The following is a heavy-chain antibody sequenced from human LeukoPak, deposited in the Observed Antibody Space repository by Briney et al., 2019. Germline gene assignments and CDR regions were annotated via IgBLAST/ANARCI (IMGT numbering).Heavy chain of an antibody. Sequence: PSETLSLTCAVYGESFSDYYWSWIRQPPEKGLEWIGQISHDGNTNYNPSLKSRVTLSTDTSKNQFSLRLTSVTTADTAIYYCARRRDWNDVLDSWGQGTQSPSPQ. D-gene: IGHD1-1*01. CDR3: ARRRDWNDVLDS. V-gene: IGHV4-34*01. CDR1: GESFSDYY. CDR2: ISHDGNT. J-gene: IGHJ4*02.